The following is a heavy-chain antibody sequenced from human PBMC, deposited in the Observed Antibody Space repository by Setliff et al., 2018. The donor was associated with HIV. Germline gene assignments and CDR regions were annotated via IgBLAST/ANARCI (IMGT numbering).Heavy chain of an antibody. J-gene: IGHJ6*02. CDR2: ISSSGSTR. CDR1: GFTFSSYE. D-gene: IGHD3-10*01. V-gene: IGHV3-48*03. CDR3: ARKLRPGYGMDV. Sequence: GGSLRLSCAASGFTFSSYEMNWVRQAPGKGLEWVSYISSSGSTRYYAVSVKGRFTISRDNAKNSLYLQMNSLRAEDTAVYYCARKLRPGYGMDVWGQRTPVTVSS.